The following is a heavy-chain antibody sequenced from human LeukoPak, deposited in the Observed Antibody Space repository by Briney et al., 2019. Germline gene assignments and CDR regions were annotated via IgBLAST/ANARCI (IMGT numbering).Heavy chain of an antibody. V-gene: IGHV4-34*01. CDR1: GGSFSSFSGSY. CDR2: INQGGVT. CDR3: ARDSSTYYPLHDGFDI. D-gene: IGHD3-22*01. J-gene: IGHJ3*02. Sequence: PSETLSLTCAVFGGSFSSFSGSYWGWIRQPPGKGLEWIGEINQGGVTSYNPSLMSRVTISVDTSKNQFSLNLSSVTAADTAVYYCARDSSTYYPLHDGFDIWGQGTMVTVSS.